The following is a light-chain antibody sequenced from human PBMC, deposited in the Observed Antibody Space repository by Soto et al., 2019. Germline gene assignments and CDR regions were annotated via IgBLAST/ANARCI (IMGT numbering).Light chain of an antibody. V-gene: IGLV2-8*01. CDR1: SSDVGGYNY. CDR2: EVN. CDR3: SSYAGSSNV. J-gene: IGLJ1*01. Sequence: QSALTQPPSASGSPGQSVAISCTGTSSDVGGYNYVSWYQQHPGKAPKLMIYEVNTRPSGVPDRFSGSKSGNTASLTVSGLQAEDEADYYCSSYAGSSNVFGTGTQLTVL.